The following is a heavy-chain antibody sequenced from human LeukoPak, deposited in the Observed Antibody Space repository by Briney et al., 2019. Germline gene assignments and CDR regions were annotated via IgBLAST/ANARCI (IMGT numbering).Heavy chain of an antibody. CDR2: IYPGDSDT. J-gene: IGHJ4*02. V-gene: IGHV5-51*01. CDR3: ARRQDSGYDFDF. Sequence: GESLKISCKGSVYSSTSYWIAWVRQTSGTGLEWMGIIYPGDSDTRYSPSFQGQVTLSADKSTNTAHLQWSSLKASDTAIYYCARRQDSGYDFDFWGQGTLVTVSS. CDR1: VYSSTSYW. D-gene: IGHD5-12*01.